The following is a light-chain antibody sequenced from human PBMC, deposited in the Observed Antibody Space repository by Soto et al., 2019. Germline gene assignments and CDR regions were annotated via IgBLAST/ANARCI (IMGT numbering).Light chain of an antibody. CDR3: SSYPSSSTLV. CDR2: DVS. CDR1: SSDVGGYNY. V-gene: IGLV2-14*01. J-gene: IGLJ2*01. Sequence: QSALTQPASVSGSPGQSITISCTGTSSDVGGYNYVSWYQQHPGKAPKLMIYDVSNRPSGVSNRFSGSKSGNTASLTISGLQAEDEADYYCSSYPSSSTLVFGGWTKLTVL.